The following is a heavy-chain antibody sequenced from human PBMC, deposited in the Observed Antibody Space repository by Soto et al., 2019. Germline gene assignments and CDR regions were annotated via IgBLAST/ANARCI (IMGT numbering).Heavy chain of an antibody. D-gene: IGHD3-10*01. Sequence: SEALSLTCTVSGGSISSGGYYWSWIRQHPGKGLEWIGYIYYSGSTYYNPSFKSRVTISVDTSKNQFSLKLSSVTAADTAVYYCARDREEVRPGGMDVWGQGTTVTVSS. V-gene: IGHV4-31*03. CDR1: GGSISSGGYY. J-gene: IGHJ6*02. CDR2: IYYSGST. CDR3: ARDREEVRPGGMDV.